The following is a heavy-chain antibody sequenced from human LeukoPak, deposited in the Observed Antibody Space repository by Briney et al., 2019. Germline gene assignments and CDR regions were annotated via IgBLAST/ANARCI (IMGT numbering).Heavy chain of an antibody. D-gene: IGHD2-2*01. J-gene: IGHJ5*02. CDR3: ARDQGCSSTSCYDHWFDP. CDR2: ISSSSSYI. Sequence: KPGGSLRLSCAASGFTFSSYSMNWGRQAPGKGLEWVSSISSSSSYIYYADSVKGRLTISRDNAKNSLYLQMNSLRAEDTAVYYCARDQGCSSTSCYDHWFDPWGQGTLVTVSS. CDR1: GFTFSSYS. V-gene: IGHV3-21*01.